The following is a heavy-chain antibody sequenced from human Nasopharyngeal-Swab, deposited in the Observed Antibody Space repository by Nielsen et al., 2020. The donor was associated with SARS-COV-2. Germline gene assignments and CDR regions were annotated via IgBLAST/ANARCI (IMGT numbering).Heavy chain of an antibody. CDR3: AGGAVELRGIYFGY. CDR2: IYSGGRT. J-gene: IGHJ4*02. CDR1: GVSVNYFY. V-gene: IGHV3-53*01. Sequence: GSLRLSCAASGVSVNYFYMTWVRQAPGKGLEWVSIIYSGGRTFYADSVMGRFTISRDNSKNTLYLQMNSLRAEDTAVYYCAGGAVELRGIYFGYWGQGALVTVSS. D-gene: IGHD3-10*01.